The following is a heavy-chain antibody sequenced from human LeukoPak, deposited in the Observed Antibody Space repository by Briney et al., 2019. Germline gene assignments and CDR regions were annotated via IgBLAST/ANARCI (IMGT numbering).Heavy chain of an antibody. V-gene: IGHV4-34*01. Sequence: SETLSLTCALSGGSITDYYYNWVRQPPGKGLEWIGEINHTGSTTYNPSLKSRVIIAVDTSKNQFSLKLMSVTAADTAVYYCARDSGTTGEVKFDPWGQGTLVTVSS. CDR2: INHTGST. J-gene: IGHJ5*02. D-gene: IGHD3-10*01. CDR1: GGSITDYY. CDR3: ARDSGTTGEVKFDP.